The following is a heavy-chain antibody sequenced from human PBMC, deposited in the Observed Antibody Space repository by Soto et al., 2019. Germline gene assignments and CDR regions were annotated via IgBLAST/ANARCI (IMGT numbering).Heavy chain of an antibody. Sequence: SETLSLTCTVSGGSISSGGYYWSWIRQHPWKGLEWIGYIYYSGSTYYNPSLKSRVTISVDTSKNQFSLKLSSVTAADTAVYYCARGLYYYDSSGYYNWFDPWGQGTLVTVSS. CDR3: ARGLYYYDSSGYYNWFDP. J-gene: IGHJ5*02. D-gene: IGHD3-22*01. CDR2: IYYSGST. CDR1: GGSISSGGYY. V-gene: IGHV4-31*03.